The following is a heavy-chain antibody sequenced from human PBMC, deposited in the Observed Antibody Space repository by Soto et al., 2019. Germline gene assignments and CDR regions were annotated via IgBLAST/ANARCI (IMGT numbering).Heavy chain of an antibody. CDR1: GGSISSGCYY. CDR3: ARSFCVAAAGPFDY. J-gene: IGHJ4*02. D-gene: IGHD6-13*01. CDR2: IYYSGRT. Sequence: QVQLQESGPGLVKPSQTLSLTCTVSGGSISSGCYYWSWIRQHPGKCLEWIGYIYYSGRTYYNPSLKCRVTISVGTSKTQSYLKLSSVTAAATAVYYCARSFCVAAAGPFDYWGQGTLVTVSA. V-gene: IGHV4-31*03.